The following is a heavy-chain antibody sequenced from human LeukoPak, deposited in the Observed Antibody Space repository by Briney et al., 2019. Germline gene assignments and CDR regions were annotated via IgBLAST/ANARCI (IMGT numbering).Heavy chain of an antibody. CDR3: AKDEYSSSLFDY. CDR1: GFTFSSYA. J-gene: IGHJ4*02. D-gene: IGHD6-13*01. Sequence: PGGSLRLSCAASGFTFSSYAMSWVRQARGKGLEWVSAISGSGGSTYYADSVKGRFTISRDNSKNTLYLQMNSLRAEDTAVYYCAKDEYSSSLFDYWGQGTLVTVSS. V-gene: IGHV3-23*01. CDR2: ISGSGGST.